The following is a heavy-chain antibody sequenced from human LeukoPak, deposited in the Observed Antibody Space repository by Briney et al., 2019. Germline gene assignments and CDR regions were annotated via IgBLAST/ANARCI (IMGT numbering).Heavy chain of an antibody. D-gene: IGHD2-2*01. CDR1: GFTFSDYA. J-gene: IGHJ4*02. Sequence: GGSLRLSCAASGFTFSDYAMNWVRQAPGKGLEWVSSISSGGSYISYADSVKGRFTVSRDNAKDSLFLQMRSLRDEDTAVYYSARGPALYCTSSSCLDGVDWGQGTLVSVSS. V-gene: IGHV3-21*01. CDR3: ARGPALYCTSSSCLDGVD. CDR2: ISSGGSYI.